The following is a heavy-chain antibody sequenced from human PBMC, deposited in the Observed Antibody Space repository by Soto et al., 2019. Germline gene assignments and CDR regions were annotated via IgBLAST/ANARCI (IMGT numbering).Heavy chain of an antibody. CDR1: SGSISSSNW. D-gene: IGHD3-10*01. J-gene: IGHJ6*03. V-gene: IGHV4-4*02. CDR2: IYHSGST. Sequence: SETLSLTCAVSSGSISSSNWWSWVRQPPGKGLEWIGEIYHSGSTNYNPSLKSRVTISVDKSKNQFSLKLSSVTAADTAVYYCARELDYGSGSHDNYYYYYMDVWGKGTTVTVSS. CDR3: ARELDYGSGSHDNYYYYYMDV.